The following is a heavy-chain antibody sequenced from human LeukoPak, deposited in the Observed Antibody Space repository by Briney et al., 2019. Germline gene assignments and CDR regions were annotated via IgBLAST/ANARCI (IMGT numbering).Heavy chain of an antibody. CDR2: ISWNSGSI. V-gene: IGHV3-9*01. CDR1: GFTLDDYA. J-gene: IGHJ6*02. CDR3: AKDATPYYYYYYGMDV. Sequence: GGSLRLSCAASGFTLDDYAMHWVRQAPGKGLEWVSGISWNSGSIGYADSVKGRFTISRDNAKNSLYLQMNSLRAEDTALYYCAKDATPYYYYYYGMDVWGQGTTVTVSS.